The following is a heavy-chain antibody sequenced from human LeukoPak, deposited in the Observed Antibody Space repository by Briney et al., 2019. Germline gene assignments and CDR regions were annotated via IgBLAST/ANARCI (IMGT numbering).Heavy chain of an antibody. CDR2: IYHSGST. D-gene: IGHD3-10*01. J-gene: IGHJ4*02. Sequence: SETLSLTCAVSGGSISSGGYSWSWIRQLPGKGLEWIGYIYHSGSTYYNPSLKSRVTISVDRSKNQFSLKLSSVTAADTAVYYCARTHITMVRGVIAAVFDYWGQGTLVTVSS. CDR1: GGSISSGGYS. CDR3: ARTHITMVRGVIAAVFDY. V-gene: IGHV4-30-2*01.